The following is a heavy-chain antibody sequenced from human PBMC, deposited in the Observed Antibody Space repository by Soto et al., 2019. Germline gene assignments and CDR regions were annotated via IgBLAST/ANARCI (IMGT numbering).Heavy chain of an antibody. J-gene: IGHJ1*01. D-gene: IGHD6-13*01. CDR1: GFTFSSYA. CDR3: ARDQAAGGTISRYFQD. CDR2: ISGGGSTT. Sequence: GGFLRLSCEASGFTFSSYAMSWVRQAPGKGLEWVSGISGGGSTTYYADSVKGRFTISRDNSKNTLYLQVNSLRAEDTAVYYCARDQAAGGTISRYFQDWGQGTLVTVSS. V-gene: IGHV3-23*01.